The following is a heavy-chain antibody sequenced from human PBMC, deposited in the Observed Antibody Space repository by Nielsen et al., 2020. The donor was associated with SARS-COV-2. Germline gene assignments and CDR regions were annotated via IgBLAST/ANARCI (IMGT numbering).Heavy chain of an antibody. D-gene: IGHD6-13*01. V-gene: IGHV3-33*01. CDR2: IWYDGSNK. CDR1: GFTFSSYG. J-gene: IGHJ4*02. CDR3: ARDRPGYSSTLFDY. Sequence: GESLKISCAASGFTFSSYGMHWVRQAPGKGLEWVAVIWYDGSNKYYADSVKGRFTISRDNSKNTLYLQMNSLRAEDTAVYYCARDRPGYSSTLFDYWGQGTLVTVSS.